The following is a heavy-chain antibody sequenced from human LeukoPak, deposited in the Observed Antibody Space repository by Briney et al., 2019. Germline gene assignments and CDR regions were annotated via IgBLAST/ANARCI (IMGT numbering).Heavy chain of an antibody. CDR2: INPNSGGT. J-gene: IGHJ4*02. CDR3: AGLITQWLAYFDY. CDR1: GYTFTGYY. Sequence: GASVKVSCKASGYTFTGYYMHWVRQAPGQGLEWMGWINPNSGGTNYAQKFQGRVTMTRDTSINTVYMELSNLRSDDTADYYCAGLITQWLAYFDYWGQGTLVTVSS. D-gene: IGHD6-19*01. V-gene: IGHV1-2*02.